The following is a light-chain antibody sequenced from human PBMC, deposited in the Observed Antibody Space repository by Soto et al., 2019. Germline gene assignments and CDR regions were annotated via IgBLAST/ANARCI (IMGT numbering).Light chain of an antibody. CDR2: GAS. J-gene: IGKJ1*01. V-gene: IGKV3-15*01. CDR1: QSVSSN. Sequence: EIVMTQSPATLSVSPGERATLSCRASQSVSSNLAWYQQKPGQAPRLLIYGASTRATGIPARFSGSGSGTEFTLTISSLQSEDFAAYYCQQYNNWPQTFGQGIKVEIK. CDR3: QQYNNWPQT.